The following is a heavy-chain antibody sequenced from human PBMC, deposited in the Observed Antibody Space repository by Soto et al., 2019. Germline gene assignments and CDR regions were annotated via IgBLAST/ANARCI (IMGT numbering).Heavy chain of an antibody. CDR1: GFTFGSYG. Sequence: GGSLRLSCAASGFTFGSYGMHWVRQAPGKGLEWVAVISYDGSNKYYADSVRGRFAISRDNSNNMLYLQMNSLRAEDTAVYYCANIRNVVYAHNAYWGQGTLVTVSS. J-gene: IGHJ4*02. D-gene: IGHD2-8*02. CDR2: ISYDGSNK. CDR3: ANIRNVVYAHNAY. V-gene: IGHV3-30*18.